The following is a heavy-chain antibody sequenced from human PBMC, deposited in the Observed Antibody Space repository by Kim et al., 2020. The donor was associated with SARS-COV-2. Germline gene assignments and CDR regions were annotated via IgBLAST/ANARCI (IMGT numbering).Heavy chain of an antibody. CDR2: IDPSDSYT. J-gene: IGHJ6*02. D-gene: IGHD6-19*01. V-gene: IGHV5-10-1*01. CDR1: GYSFTSYW. CDR3: ARLAVAGTPYYYGMDV. Sequence: GESLKISCKGSGYSFTSYWISWVRQMPGKGLEWMGRIDPSDSYTNYSPSFQGHVTISADKSISTAYLQWSSLKASDTAMYYCARLAVAGTPYYYGMDVWGQGTTVTVSS.